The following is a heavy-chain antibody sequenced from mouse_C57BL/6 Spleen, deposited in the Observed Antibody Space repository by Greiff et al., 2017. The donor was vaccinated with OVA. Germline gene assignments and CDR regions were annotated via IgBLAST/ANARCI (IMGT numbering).Heavy chain of an antibody. CDR2: INPSNGGT. CDR1: GYTFTSYW. V-gene: IGHV1-53*01. J-gene: IGHJ4*01. Sequence: QVQLQQPGTELVKPGASVKLSCKASGYTFTSYWMHWVKQRPGQGLEWIGYINPSNGGTNYNEKFKSKATLTVDKSSSTAYMQLSSLTSEDSAVYYCARETVLGYYAMDYWGQGTSVTVSA. D-gene: IGHD1-1*01. CDR3: ARETVLGYYAMDY.